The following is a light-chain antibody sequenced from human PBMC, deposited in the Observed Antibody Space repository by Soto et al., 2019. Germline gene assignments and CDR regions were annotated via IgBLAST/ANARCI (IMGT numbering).Light chain of an antibody. CDR2: SAS. CDR3: QQLNRFPRT. Sequence: DIQLTQSPSFLSASVGDRVTITCRASQDISIYLAWYQQRPGKVPRFLTHSASTLQSGVPSRFSATGSGTTFTLTISSLQPEDIATYYCQQLNRFPRTFGQGTKVEV. J-gene: IGKJ1*01. V-gene: IGKV1-9*01. CDR1: QDISIY.